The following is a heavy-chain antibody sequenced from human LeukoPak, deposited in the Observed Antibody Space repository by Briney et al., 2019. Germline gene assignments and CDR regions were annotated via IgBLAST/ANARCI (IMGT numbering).Heavy chain of an antibody. J-gene: IGHJ6*02. V-gene: IGHV1-18*01. CDR3: ARGPPHSSSRYYYGMDV. CDR1: GYTFTSYG. D-gene: IGHD6-13*01. Sequence: ASVKVSCKASGYTFTSYGISWVRQAPGQGLEWMGWISAYNGNTNYAQKLQGRVTMTTDTSTSTAYMELRSLRSDDTAVYYCARGPPHSSSRYYYGMDVWGQGTTVTVSS. CDR2: ISAYNGNT.